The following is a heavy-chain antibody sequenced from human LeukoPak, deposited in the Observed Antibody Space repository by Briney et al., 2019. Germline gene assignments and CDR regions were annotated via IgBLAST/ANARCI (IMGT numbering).Heavy chain of an antibody. CDR1: GFTFDDYA. J-gene: IGHJ4*02. CDR3: AKARGYNGYDFCDY. Sequence: GGSLRLSCAASGFTFDDYAMHWVRQAPGKGLEWVSGISWNSGSIGYADSVKGRFTISRDDSKNTLYLQMNSLRAEDTAVYYCAKARGYNGYDFCDYWGQGILVTVSS. CDR2: ISWNSGSI. V-gene: IGHV3-9*01. D-gene: IGHD5-12*01.